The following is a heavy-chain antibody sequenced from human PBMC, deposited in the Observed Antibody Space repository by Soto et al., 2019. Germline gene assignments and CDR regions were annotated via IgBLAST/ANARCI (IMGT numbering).Heavy chain of an antibody. Sequence: SVKVSCKASGGTFSSYTISWVRQAPGQGLEWMGRIIPILGIANYAQKFQGRVTITADKSTSTAYMELSSLRSEDTAVYYCARVDCSGGSCYPPHYGDYVHNWFDPWGQGTLVTVSS. J-gene: IGHJ5*02. CDR2: IIPILGIA. CDR1: GGTFSSYT. D-gene: IGHD2-15*01. CDR3: ARVDCSGGSCYPPHYGDYVHNWFDP. V-gene: IGHV1-69*02.